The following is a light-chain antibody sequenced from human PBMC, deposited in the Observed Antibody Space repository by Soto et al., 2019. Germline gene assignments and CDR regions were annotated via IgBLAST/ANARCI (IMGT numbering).Light chain of an antibody. Sequence: QSVLTQPPSVSAAPGHKVTISRSGSSSNIGNNYVSWYQQLPGTAPKLLIYDNNKRPSGIPDRFSGSKSGTSATLGITGLQTGDEADYYCGTWDSSLSAVVFGGGTKLTVL. J-gene: IGLJ2*01. CDR1: SSNIGNNY. CDR3: GTWDSSLSAVV. V-gene: IGLV1-51*01. CDR2: DNN.